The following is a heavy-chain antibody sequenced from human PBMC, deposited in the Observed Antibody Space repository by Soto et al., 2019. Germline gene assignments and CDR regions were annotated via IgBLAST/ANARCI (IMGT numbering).Heavy chain of an antibody. CDR1: GYSFTSYW. Sequence: PGESLKISCKGSGYSFTSYWIGWVRQMPGKGPEWMGIIYPGDSDTRYSPSFQGQVTISADKSISTAYLQWSSLKASDTAMYYCARLHFTGEDGYSNYYYYGVDVWGQGTTVTVSS. CDR3: ARLHFTGEDGYSNYYYYGVDV. V-gene: IGHV5-51*01. CDR2: IYPGDSDT. J-gene: IGHJ6*02. D-gene: IGHD2-8*02.